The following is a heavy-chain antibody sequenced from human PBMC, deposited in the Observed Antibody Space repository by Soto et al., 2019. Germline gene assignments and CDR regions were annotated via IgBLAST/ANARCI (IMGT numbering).Heavy chain of an antibody. Sequence: TLSLTCAVYGGSFSGYYWSWIRQPPGKGLEWIGEINHSGSTNYNPSLKSRVTIPVDTSKNQFSLKLSSVTAADTAVYYCARAISSSSNPYYYYYGMDVWGQGTTVTVSS. V-gene: IGHV4-34*01. CDR2: INHSGST. CDR1: GGSFSGYY. CDR3: ARAISSSSNPYYYYYGMDV. J-gene: IGHJ6*02. D-gene: IGHD6-6*01.